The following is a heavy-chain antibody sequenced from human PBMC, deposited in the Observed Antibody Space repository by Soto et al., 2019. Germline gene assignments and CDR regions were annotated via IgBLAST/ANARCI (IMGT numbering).Heavy chain of an antibody. D-gene: IGHD6-6*01. J-gene: IGHJ3*01. CDR1: GLSLSTPGVG. CDR2: IYWDDDK. Sequence: QITLKESGPTLVKPTQTLTLTCTFSGLSLSTPGVGVGWIRQPPGKALEWLAVIYWDDDKRYSPSLKSRLTITKDTSKNQVALTMTNMDPVDTATYYCTQSIAARPVLGAYDVWGQGTMVTVSS. V-gene: IGHV2-5*02. CDR3: TQSIAARPVLGAYDV.